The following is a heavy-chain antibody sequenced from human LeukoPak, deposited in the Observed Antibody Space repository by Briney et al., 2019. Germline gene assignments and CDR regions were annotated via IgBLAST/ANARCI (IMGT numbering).Heavy chain of an antibody. D-gene: IGHD1-7*01. CDR2: IWYDGSNK. V-gene: IGHV3-33*01. CDR1: GFTFSSYG. J-gene: IGHJ5*02. Sequence: PGGSLRLSCAASGFTFSSYGMHWVRQAPGKGLEWVAVIWYDGSNKYYADSVKGRFTISRDNSKNTLYLQMNSLRAEDTAVYYCARDRALELPPRGFGPWGQGTLVTVSS. CDR3: ARDRALELPPRGFGP.